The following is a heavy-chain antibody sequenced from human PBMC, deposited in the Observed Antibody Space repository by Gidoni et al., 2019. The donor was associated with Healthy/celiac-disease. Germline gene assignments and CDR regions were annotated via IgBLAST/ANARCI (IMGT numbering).Heavy chain of an antibody. Sequence: QVQLVQSGAEVKKPGASVKVYCKASGYTFTSYYMHWVRQAPGQVLEWRGIINPSGDRTSYAQKFHGRVTMTSDTSTSTVYMELSSLRSEDTAVYYCAREARRSSVNDYWGQGTLVTVSS. D-gene: IGHD6-19*01. CDR2: INPSGDRT. V-gene: IGHV1-46*01. CDR1: GYTFTSYY. CDR3: AREARRSSVNDY. J-gene: IGHJ4*02.